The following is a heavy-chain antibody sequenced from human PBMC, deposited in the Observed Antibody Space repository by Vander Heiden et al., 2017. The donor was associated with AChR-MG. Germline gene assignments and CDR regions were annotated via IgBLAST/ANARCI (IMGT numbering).Heavy chain of an antibody. D-gene: IGHD5-18*01. Sequence: QVQLPESGPGLVKPSETLSLTCTVSGGSISSYYWSWIRQPPGKGLEWIGYIYYSGSTNYNPSLKSRVTISVDTSKNQFSLKLSSVTAADTAVYYCASSGGSSFLEFDPWGQGTLVTVSS. CDR2: IYYSGST. V-gene: IGHV4-59*08. CDR1: GGSISSYY. CDR3: ASSGGSSFLEFDP. J-gene: IGHJ5*02.